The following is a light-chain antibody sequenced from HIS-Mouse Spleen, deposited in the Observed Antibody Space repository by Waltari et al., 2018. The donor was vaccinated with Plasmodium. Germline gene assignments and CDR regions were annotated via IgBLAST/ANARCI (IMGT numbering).Light chain of an antibody. CDR1: ALPKKY. V-gene: IGLV3-10*01. Sequence: SYELTQPPSVSVSPGQTARITCSGDALPKKYAYWYQQKSGQAPVLGIYEDSKRPSGIPERFSCSSSGTMATWTISGAHVEDEADYYCYSTDSSGNHRVFGGGTKLTVL. CDR2: EDS. J-gene: IGLJ3*02. CDR3: YSTDSSGNHRV.